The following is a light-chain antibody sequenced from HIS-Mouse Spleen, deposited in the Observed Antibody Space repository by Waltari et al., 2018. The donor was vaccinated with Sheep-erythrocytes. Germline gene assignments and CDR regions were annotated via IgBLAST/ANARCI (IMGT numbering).Light chain of an antibody. CDR3: QAWDSSTAWV. Sequence: SYELTQPPSVSVSPGQTASITCSGDKLGDKYACWYQQKPGQSPVLVIYQDSKRPSGIPGRFSGSNSGNTGTLTISGTQAMDEADYYCQAWDSSTAWVFGGGTKLTVL. J-gene: IGLJ3*02. V-gene: IGLV3-1*01. CDR2: QDS. CDR1: KLGDKY.